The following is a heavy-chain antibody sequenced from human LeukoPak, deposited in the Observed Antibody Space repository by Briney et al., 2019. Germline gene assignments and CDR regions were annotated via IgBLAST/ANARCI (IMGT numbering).Heavy chain of an antibody. CDR2: ISRSSSYI. J-gene: IGHJ5*02. Sequence: GESLRLSCAASGFTLTSYSMNWVRQAPGKGLGWVSSISRSSSYIYCADSVKGRFTISRDNAKNSLYLQMNSLRAEDTAVYYCARDRGITVFGGVRNWFDPWGQGTLVTVSS. V-gene: IGHV3-21*01. D-gene: IGHD3-3*01. CDR3: ARDRGITVFGGVRNWFDP. CDR1: GFTLTSYS.